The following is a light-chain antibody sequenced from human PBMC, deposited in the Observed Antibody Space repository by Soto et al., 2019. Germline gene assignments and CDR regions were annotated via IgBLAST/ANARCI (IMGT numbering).Light chain of an antibody. CDR2: DAS. J-gene: IGKJ4*01. CDR1: QDISNY. CDR3: QQYDNLPLF. Sequence: DIQMTQSPSSLSASVGDRFTITCQASQDISNYLNWYQQKPGKAPKLLIYDASNLETGVPSRFSGSGSGTDFTFTISSLQPEDIATYYCQQYDNLPLFFGGGTKVEIK. V-gene: IGKV1-33*01.